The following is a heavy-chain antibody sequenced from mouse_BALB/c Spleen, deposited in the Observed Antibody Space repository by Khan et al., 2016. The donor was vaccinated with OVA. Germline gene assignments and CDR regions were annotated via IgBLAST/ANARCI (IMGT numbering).Heavy chain of an antibody. J-gene: IGHJ2*01. CDR2: INSGSTTI. CDR1: GFTFSSFG. CDR3: ARGNWAY. D-gene: IGHD4-1*01. Sequence: EVELVESGGGLVQPGGSRKLSCAASGFTFSSFGMHWVRPAPEKGLEWVAYINSGSTTIYYADPVKGRFTISRDNPKNTLFLQMTSRRSEDTAMYYCARGNWAYWGQGTTLTVSS. V-gene: IGHV5-17*02.